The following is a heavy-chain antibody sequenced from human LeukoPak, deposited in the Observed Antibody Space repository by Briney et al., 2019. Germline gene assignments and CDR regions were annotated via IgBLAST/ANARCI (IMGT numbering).Heavy chain of an antibody. Sequence: QSSETLSLTCAVYGGSFSGYYWSWIRQPPGKGLEWIGEINHSGSTNYNPSLKSRVTISVDTSKNQFSLKLSSVTAADTAVYYCARTQYYYYYMDVWGKGTTVTVSS. CDR1: GGSFSGYY. J-gene: IGHJ6*03. CDR3: ARTQYYYYYMDV. V-gene: IGHV4-34*01. CDR2: INHSGST.